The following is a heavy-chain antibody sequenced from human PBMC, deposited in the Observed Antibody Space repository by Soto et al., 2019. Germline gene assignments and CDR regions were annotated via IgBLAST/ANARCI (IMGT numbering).Heavy chain of an antibody. CDR1: GGSISSGGYS. J-gene: IGHJ5*02. CDR2: IYHSGST. CDR3: ARVLGGSGSYRVNWFDP. V-gene: IGHV4-30-2*01. Sequence: QLQLQESGSGLVKPSQTLSLTCAVSGGSISSGGYSWSWIRQPPGKGLEWIGYIYHSGSTYYNPSLKSRVTISVDRSKNQFSLKLSSVTAADTAVYYCARVLGGSGSYRVNWFDPWGQGTLVTVSS. D-gene: IGHD3-10*01.